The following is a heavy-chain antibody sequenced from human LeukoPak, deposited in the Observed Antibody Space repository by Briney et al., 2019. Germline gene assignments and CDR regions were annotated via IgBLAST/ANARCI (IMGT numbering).Heavy chain of an antibody. V-gene: IGHV4-59*08. CDR2: IYYSGST. Sequence: SETLSLTCTVPGGSISSYYWSWIRQPPGKGLEWIGYIYYSGSTNYNPSLKSRVTISVDTSKNQFSLKLSSVTAADTAVYYCARHPRDYYDSSGSLAIDYWGQGTLVTVSS. CDR1: GGSISSYY. CDR3: ARHPRDYYDSSGSLAIDY. J-gene: IGHJ4*02. D-gene: IGHD3-22*01.